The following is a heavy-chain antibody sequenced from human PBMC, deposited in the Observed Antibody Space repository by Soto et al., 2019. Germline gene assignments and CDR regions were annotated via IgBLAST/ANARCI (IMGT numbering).Heavy chain of an antibody. J-gene: IGHJ4*02. CDR2: IIPIFGTA. CDR3: ATSFGSGSRAFDY. D-gene: IGHD3-10*01. CDR1: GVTFSSYA. Sequence: SVKVSCKASGVTFSSYAISWVRQAPGQGLEWMGGIIPIFGTANSALKFQGRVTLTADKSTSTAYMVLSSLRSEDTAIYYCATSFGSGSRAFDYWGQGALVTVSS. V-gene: IGHV1-69*06.